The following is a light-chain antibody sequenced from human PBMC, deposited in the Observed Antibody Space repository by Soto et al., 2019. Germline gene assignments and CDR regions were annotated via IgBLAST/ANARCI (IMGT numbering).Light chain of an antibody. Sequence: EIVLTQSPGTLSLSPGERATLSCRASQSVRSNYLAWYQQKPGQAPRLLIYGASSRATGIPDRFSGTGSGTDFTLTFSRLEPEDFAVYYCQQYGGSPYTVGQGTKLEIK. CDR3: QQYGGSPYT. J-gene: IGKJ2*01. CDR2: GAS. V-gene: IGKV3-20*01. CDR1: QSVRSNY.